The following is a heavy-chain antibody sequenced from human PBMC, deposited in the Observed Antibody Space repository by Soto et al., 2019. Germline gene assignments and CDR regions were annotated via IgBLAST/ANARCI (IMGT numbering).Heavy chain of an antibody. CDR2: ISSSSSYI. CDR1: GFTFSSYS. V-gene: IGHV3-21*01. Sequence: PGGSLRLSCAASGFTFSSYSMNWVRQAPGKGLEWVSSISSSSSYIYYADSVKGRFTISRDNAKNSLYLQMNSLRAEDTAVYYCATWEIAARPFWFDPWGQGTLVTVSS. D-gene: IGHD6-6*01. J-gene: IGHJ5*02. CDR3: ATWEIAARPFWFDP.